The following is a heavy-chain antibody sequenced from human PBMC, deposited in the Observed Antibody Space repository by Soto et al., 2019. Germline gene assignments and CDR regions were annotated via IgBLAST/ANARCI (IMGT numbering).Heavy chain of an antibody. V-gene: IGHV3-23*01. Sequence: PGGSLRLSCAASGFTFSSYAMSWVRQAPGKGLEWVSAISGSGGSTYYADSVKGRFTISRDNSKNTLYLQMNSLRAEDTAVYYCAKGVSSAAAGNLEYYYYGMDVWGQGTTVTVSS. CDR3: AKGVSSAAAGNLEYYYYGMDV. J-gene: IGHJ6*02. CDR2: ISGSGGST. CDR1: GFTFSSYA. D-gene: IGHD6-13*01.